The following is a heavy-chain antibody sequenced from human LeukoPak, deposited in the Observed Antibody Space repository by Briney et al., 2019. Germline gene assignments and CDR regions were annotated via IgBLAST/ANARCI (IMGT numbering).Heavy chain of an antibody. Sequence: GGSLRLSCAASGFTVSTNYMTWVRQAPGKGLEWVSVIYSSGSTYYADSVKGRFTIPRDNSKNTLYLQMNSLRAEDTAVYYCARVPYGGSSGSWGQGTLVTVSS. CDR3: ARVPYGGSSGS. V-gene: IGHV3-53*01. CDR1: GFTVSTNY. CDR2: IYSSGST. J-gene: IGHJ5*02. D-gene: IGHD2-15*01.